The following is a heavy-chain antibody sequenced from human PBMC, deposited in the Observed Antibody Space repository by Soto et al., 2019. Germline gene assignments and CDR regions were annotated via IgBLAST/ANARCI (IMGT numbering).Heavy chain of an antibody. Sequence: PSETLSLTCTVSGGSISSSSYYWGWIRQPPGKGLEWIGSIYYSGSTYYNPSLKSRVTISVDTSKNQFSLKLSSVTAADTAVYYCARHLADYDFWSGYYTGNYFDYWGQGTLVTVSS. V-gene: IGHV4-39*01. CDR1: GGSISSSSYY. CDR2: IYYSGST. D-gene: IGHD3-3*01. J-gene: IGHJ4*02. CDR3: ARHLADYDFWSGYYTGNYFDY.